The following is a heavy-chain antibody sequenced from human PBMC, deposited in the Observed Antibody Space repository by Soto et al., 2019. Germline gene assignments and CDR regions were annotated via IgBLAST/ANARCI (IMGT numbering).Heavy chain of an antibody. D-gene: IGHD4-17*01. J-gene: IGHJ6*02. CDR1: GFTFSSYS. CDR3: ATNTVTNYYYYYGMDV. Sequence: PGESLKISCAASGFTFSSYSMNWVRQAPGKGLEWVSSISSSSSYIYYADSVKGRFTISRDNAKNSLYLQMNSLRAEDTAVYYCATNTVTNYYYYYGMDVWGQGTTVTVSS. CDR2: ISSSSSYI. V-gene: IGHV3-21*01.